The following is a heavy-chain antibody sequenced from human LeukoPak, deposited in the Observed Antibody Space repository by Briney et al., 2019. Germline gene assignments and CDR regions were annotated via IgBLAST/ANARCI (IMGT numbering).Heavy chain of an antibody. D-gene: IGHD2-15*01. V-gene: IGHV1-18*01. CDR1: GYTFISYG. Sequence: ASVKVSCKASGYTFISYGISWVRQAPGQGLEWMGWISTYNGNTNYAQKLRGRVTMTTDTSTTIAYMELRSLRSDDTAVYYCAGCSGGSCTGYYFDYWGQGTLVTVSS. CDR2: ISTYNGNT. CDR3: AGCSGGSCTGYYFDY. J-gene: IGHJ4*02.